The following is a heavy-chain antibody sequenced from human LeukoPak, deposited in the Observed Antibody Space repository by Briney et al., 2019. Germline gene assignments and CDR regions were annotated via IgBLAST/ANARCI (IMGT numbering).Heavy chain of an antibody. CDR3: ARGSWRLVRGAASFES. D-gene: IGHD3-10*01. V-gene: IGHV3-30-3*01. J-gene: IGHJ4*02. CDR2: ISNDGSNK. CDR1: GFTFSSYA. Sequence: GGSLSLSCAAYGFTFSSYAMHWVRQAAGKGLKWGAVISNDGSNKYYADSVKGRFTTSRDNSKNTLYLKMNSLRAEDTAVYYCARGSWRLVRGAASFESWGQGTLVTVSS.